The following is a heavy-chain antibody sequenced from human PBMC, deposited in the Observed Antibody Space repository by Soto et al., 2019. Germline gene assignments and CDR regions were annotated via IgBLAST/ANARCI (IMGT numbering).Heavy chain of an antibody. Sequence: QVQLVQSGAEVKKPGASVKVSCKASGYTFTSYAMHWVRQAPRQRLEWMGWINAGNGNTKYSQKFQGRVTITRDTSASTAYMELSSLRSEDTAVYYCARGNTGHGVDYWGQGTLVTVSS. CDR1: GYTFTSYA. CDR3: ARGNTGHGVDY. CDR2: INAGNGNT. J-gene: IGHJ4*02. V-gene: IGHV1-3*01. D-gene: IGHD2-2*02.